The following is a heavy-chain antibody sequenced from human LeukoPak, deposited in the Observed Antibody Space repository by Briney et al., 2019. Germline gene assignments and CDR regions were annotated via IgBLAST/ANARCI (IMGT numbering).Heavy chain of an antibody. V-gene: IGHV3-21*04. CDR2: ITRSSYI. J-gene: IGHJ3*02. CDR1: GFTFSTFS. CDR3: AREGGDI. Sequence: TGGSLRLSCAASGFTFSTFSMNWVRQAPGKGLEWVSSITRSSYIYYGDSVKGRFTISRDNAKNSLYLQMNSLRAEDTAVYYCAREGGDIWGQGTMVTVSS. D-gene: IGHD3-16*01.